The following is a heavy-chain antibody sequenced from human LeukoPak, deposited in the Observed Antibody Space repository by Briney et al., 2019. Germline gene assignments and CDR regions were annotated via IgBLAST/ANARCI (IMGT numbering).Heavy chain of an antibody. CDR3: ARGIGYYDSSGYPYFDY. D-gene: IGHD3-22*01. V-gene: IGHV4-30-2*01. CDR1: GGSISSGGYS. J-gene: IGHJ4*02. CDR2: IYHSGST. Sequence: PSQTLSLTCAVSGGSISSGGYSWSWIRQPPGKGLEWIGYIYHSGSTYYNPSLKSRVTISVDRSKNQFSLKLSSVTAADTAVYHCARGIGYYDSSGYPYFDYWGQGTLVTVSS.